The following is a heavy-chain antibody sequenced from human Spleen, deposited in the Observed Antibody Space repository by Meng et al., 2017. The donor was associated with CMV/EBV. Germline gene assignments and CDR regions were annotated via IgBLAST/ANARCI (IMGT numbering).Heavy chain of an antibody. CDR2: IRYDGSNQ. D-gene: IGHD1-26*01. CDR1: GFTFSSYG. CDR3: AKKGDPGATGYLEY. V-gene: IGHV3-30*02. J-gene: IGHJ4*02. Sequence: GESLKISCAASGFTFSSYGMHWVRQAPGKGLEWVAFIRYDGSNQFYADSVKGRFTISRDNSKNTLYLQMNSLRPEDTAIYHCAKKGDPGATGYLEYWGQGTLVTVS.